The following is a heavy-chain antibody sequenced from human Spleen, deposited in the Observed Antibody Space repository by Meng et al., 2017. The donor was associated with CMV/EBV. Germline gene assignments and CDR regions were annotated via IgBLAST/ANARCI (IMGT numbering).Heavy chain of an antibody. D-gene: IGHD2-2*01. J-gene: IGHJ5*02. Sequence: RGSLRLSCTASGFTFINSFGRYDFNCIRQAPGKGLEWVSYISHSGTIYYAASVKGRFTISRDNAKNPLHLQMNSLRAEDTALYYCARDPCHHQLLRGNWFDAWGQGTLVTVSS. V-gene: IGHV3-69-1*01. CDR3: ARDPCHHQLLRGNWFDA. CDR1: GFTFINSFGRYD. CDR2: ISHSGTI.